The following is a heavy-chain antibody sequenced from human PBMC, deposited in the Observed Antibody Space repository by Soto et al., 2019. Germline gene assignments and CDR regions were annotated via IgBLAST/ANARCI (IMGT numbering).Heavy chain of an antibody. CDR2: IWYDGSNK. J-gene: IGHJ2*01. V-gene: IGHV3-33*01. CDR1: GFTFSSYG. Sequence: QVQLVESGGGVVQPGRSLRLSCAASGFTFSSYGMHWVRQAPGKGLEWVAVIWYDGSNKYYADSVKGRFTISRDNSKNTLYLQMNSLRAEDTAVYYCARGQYCSGGSCLYWYFDLWGRGTLVTVSS. CDR3: ARGQYCSGGSCLYWYFDL. D-gene: IGHD2-15*01.